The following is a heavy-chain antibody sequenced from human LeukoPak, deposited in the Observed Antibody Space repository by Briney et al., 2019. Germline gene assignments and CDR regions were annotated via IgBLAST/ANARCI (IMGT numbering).Heavy chain of an antibody. D-gene: IGHD6-13*01. J-gene: IGHJ5*02. V-gene: IGHV4-39*07. CDR3: ARIAAEGDNWFDP. CDR1: GGSISSSSYY. Sequence: SETLSLTCTVSGGSISSSSYYWGWIRQPPGKGLEWIGSIYYSGSTYYNPSLKSRVTISVDTSKNQFSLKLSSVTAVDTAVYYCARIAAEGDNWFDPWGQGTLVTVSS. CDR2: IYYSGST.